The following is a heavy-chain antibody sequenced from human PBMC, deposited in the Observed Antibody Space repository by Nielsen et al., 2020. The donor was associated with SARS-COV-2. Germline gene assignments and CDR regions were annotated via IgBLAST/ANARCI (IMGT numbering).Heavy chain of an antibody. V-gene: IGHV1-18*01. D-gene: IGHD2-2*01. CDR3: ARDGGYCSSTSCHPLKSHRWFDP. J-gene: IGHJ5*02. CDR2: ISAYNGNT. Sequence: WVRQAPGQGLEWMGWISAYNGNTNYAQKLQGRVTMTTDTSTSTAYMELSSLRSEDTAVYYCARDGGYCSSTSCHPLKSHRWFDPWGQGTLVTVSS.